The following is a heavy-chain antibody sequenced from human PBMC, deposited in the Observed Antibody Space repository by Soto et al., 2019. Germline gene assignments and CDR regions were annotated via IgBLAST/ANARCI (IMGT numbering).Heavy chain of an antibody. J-gene: IGHJ4*02. CDR2: IKKDGGRK. CDR3: ARLWGTANFDY. V-gene: IGHV3-7*01. Sequence: GGSLRLSCAASGFTFSASWMSWVRQAPGKGLGWVANIKKDGGRKYYVDSVKGRFTISRDNAKNSLYLQMNSLRAEDTAVYYCARLWGTANFDYWGQGTLVTVSS. CDR1: GFTFSASW. D-gene: IGHD3-16*01.